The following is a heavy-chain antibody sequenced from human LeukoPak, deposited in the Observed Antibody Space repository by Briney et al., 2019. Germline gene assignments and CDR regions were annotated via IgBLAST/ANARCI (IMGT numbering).Heavy chain of an antibody. J-gene: IGHJ5*02. D-gene: IGHD6-13*01. CDR1: GYSFASYW. V-gene: IGHV5-51*01. Sequence: PGESLKISCKGSGYSFASYWIGWVRQMPGKGLEWMGIIYPGDSDTRYSPSFQGQVTISADKSISTAYLQWSSLKASDTAMYYCARHLGSSCWKIAGWFDPWGQGTMVTVSS. CDR2: IYPGDSDT. CDR3: ARHLGSSCWKIAGWFDP.